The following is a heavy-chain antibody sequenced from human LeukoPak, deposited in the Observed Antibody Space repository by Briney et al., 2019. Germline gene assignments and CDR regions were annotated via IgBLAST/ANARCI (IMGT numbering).Heavy chain of an antibody. J-gene: IGHJ4*02. CDR2: LQQNGGAT. CDR1: VSTLSTHW. V-gene: IGHV3-7*05. D-gene: IGHD1-26*01. Sequence: GRSLRLSCAASVSTLSTHWMTWVRQPPGKGLEWVASLQQNGGATHYVDAVKGRFTISRDNADNSLYLQMNSLRAEDTAVYYCARETRGTVGSYWGQGTLVTVSS. CDR3: ARETRGTVGSY.